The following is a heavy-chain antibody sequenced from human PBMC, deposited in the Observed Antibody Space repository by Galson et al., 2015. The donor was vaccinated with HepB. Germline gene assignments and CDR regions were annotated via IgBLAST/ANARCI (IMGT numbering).Heavy chain of an antibody. D-gene: IGHD6-19*01. CDR1: GFTVSSNY. J-gene: IGHJ4*02. CDR3: ARGLYSSGLDY. Sequence: SLRLSCAASGFTVSSNYMSWVRQAPGKGLEWVSVIYSGGSTYYADSVKGRFTISRDNSKNTLYLQMSSLRAEDTAVYYCARGLYSSGLDYWGQGTLVTVSS. CDR2: IYSGGST. V-gene: IGHV3-53*01.